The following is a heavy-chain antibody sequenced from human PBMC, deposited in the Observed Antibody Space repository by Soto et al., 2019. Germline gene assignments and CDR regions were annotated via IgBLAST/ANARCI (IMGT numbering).Heavy chain of an antibody. CDR3: ARDNYHSSGYTPNWFDP. CDR1: GGSISSYY. D-gene: IGHD3-22*01. CDR2: IYYSGST. Sequence: LSLTCTVSGGSISSYYWSWIRQPSGKGLEWIGYIYYSGSTNYNPSLKSRVSISVDTSKNQFSLMLSSVTAADTAVYYYARDNYHSSGYTPNWFDPWGQGILVTVSS. V-gene: IGHV4-59*01. J-gene: IGHJ5*02.